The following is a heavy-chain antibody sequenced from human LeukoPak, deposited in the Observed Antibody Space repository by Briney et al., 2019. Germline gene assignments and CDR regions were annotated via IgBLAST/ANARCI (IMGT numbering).Heavy chain of an antibody. V-gene: IGHV3-33*06. J-gene: IGHJ4*02. CDR2: IWYDGSNK. CDR3: AKTAVAGKDGGRRNYFDY. D-gene: IGHD6-19*01. Sequence: GRSLRLSCAASGFTFSSYGMHWVRQAPGKGLEWVAVIWYDGSNKYYADSVKGRFTISRDNSKNTLYLQMNSLRAEDTVVCYCAKTAVAGKDGGRRNYFDYWGQGTLVTVSS. CDR1: GFTFSSYG.